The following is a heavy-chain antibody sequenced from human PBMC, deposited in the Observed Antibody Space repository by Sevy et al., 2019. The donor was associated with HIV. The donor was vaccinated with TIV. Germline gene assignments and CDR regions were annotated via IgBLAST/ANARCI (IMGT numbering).Heavy chain of an antibody. V-gene: IGHV4-39*01. J-gene: IGHJ5*02. CDR3: ARLPYCSGGSCYFIWLDP. D-gene: IGHD2-15*01. Sequence: SETLSLTCTVSGGSISSSSYYWGWIRQPPGKGLEWIGSSYYSGSSYYNPSLKSRVTISVDTSKNQFSLKLSSVTAADTAVYYCARLPYCSGGSCYFIWLDPWGQGTLVTVSS. CDR2: SYYSGSS. CDR1: GGSISSSSYY.